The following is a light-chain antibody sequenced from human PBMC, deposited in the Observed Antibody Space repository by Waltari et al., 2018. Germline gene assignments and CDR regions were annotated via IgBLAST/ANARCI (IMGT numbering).Light chain of an antibody. J-gene: IGKJ3*01. CDR1: QSVDSSNHKTD. Sequence: DIVMTQSPDSVAVSLGERATIHCRSSQSVDSSNHKTDIAWYQQKPGQPPKLLIYWASARESGVPDRFSGSGSGTEFTLTISTLQSEDVAVYYCQQYYKTPFTFAPGTKVEIK. V-gene: IGKV4-1*01. CDR3: QQYYKTPFT. CDR2: WAS.